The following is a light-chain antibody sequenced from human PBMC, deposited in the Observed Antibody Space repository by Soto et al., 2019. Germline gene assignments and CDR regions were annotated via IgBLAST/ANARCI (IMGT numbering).Light chain of an antibody. CDR2: RND. V-gene: IGLV1-47*01. CDR3: AVWDDSLSGPGV. CDR1: FSNIGSNY. Sequence: QSVLTQPPSASGTPGQRVTISCSGSFSNIGSNYVYWYQQLPGTAPKLLVYRNDQRPSGVPDRFSGSKSGSSASLAISGLRSEDEADYYCAVWDDSLSGPGVFGGGTKLTVL. J-gene: IGLJ3*02.